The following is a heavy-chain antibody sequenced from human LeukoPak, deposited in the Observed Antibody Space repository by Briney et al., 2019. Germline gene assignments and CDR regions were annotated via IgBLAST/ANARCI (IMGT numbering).Heavy chain of an antibody. D-gene: IGHD1-26*01. V-gene: IGHV3-23*01. CDR3: AKDENSNGIPRFDY. CDR1: GFTFDDYA. Sequence: GGSLRLSCAASGFTFDDYAMHWVRQAPGKGLEWVSAISGSGGSTYYADSVKGRFTISRDNSKNTLYLQMNSLRAEDTAVYYCAKDENSNGIPRFDYWGQGTLVTVSS. J-gene: IGHJ4*02. CDR2: ISGSGGST.